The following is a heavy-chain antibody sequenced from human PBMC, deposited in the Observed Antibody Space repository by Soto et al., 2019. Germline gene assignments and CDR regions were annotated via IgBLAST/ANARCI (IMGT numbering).Heavy chain of an antibody. J-gene: IGHJ6*02. Sequence: HVQLVQSGAEMKKPGSSVNVSCKASGGSFSSSAISWVRQAPGQGLEWMGGIIPIVGTAHYAQKFQGRVTITADESTTTAYIDLRSLRSEDTALYYCSRAGRGFHFAYLPHQYYYYGMDVWGQGTTVTVSS. CDR1: GGSFSSSA. D-gene: IGHD3-16*01. CDR2: IIPIVGTA. V-gene: IGHV1-69*01. CDR3: SRAGRGFHFAYLPHQYYYYGMDV.